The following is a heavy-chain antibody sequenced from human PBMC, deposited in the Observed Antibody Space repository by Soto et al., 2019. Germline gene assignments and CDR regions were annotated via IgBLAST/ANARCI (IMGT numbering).Heavy chain of an antibody. CDR1: GSRFSNYV. V-gene: IGHV1-69*06. Sequence: SAKVSCKVSGSRFSNYVISWVRQAPGHGLEWLGRIIPIFNSTKYAQSFQGRVTITADKSTSTASLELSSLRSDDTAVYYCAREGRGKKAGYNGLVSLGYWGQGTLVTVSS. CDR2: IIPIFNST. D-gene: IGHD2-2*02. J-gene: IGHJ4*02. CDR3: AREGRGKKAGYNGLVSLGY.